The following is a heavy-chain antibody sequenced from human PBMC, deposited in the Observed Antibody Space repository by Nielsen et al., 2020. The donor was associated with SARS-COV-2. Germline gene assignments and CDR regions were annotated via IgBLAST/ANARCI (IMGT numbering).Heavy chain of an antibody. CDR3: TTEWAMITFGGEMGDY. D-gene: IGHD3-16*01. V-gene: IGHV3-15*01. Sequence: WIRQPPGKGLEWVGRIKSKTDGGTTDYAAPVKGRFTISRDDSKNTLYLQMNSLKTEDTAVYYRTTEWAMITFGGEMGDYWGQGTLVTVSS. J-gene: IGHJ4*02. CDR2: IKSKTDGGTT.